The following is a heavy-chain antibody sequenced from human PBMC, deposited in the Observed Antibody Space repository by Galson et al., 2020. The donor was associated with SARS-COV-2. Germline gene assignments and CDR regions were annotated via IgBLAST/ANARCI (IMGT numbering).Heavy chain of an antibody. CDR1: GYTFTSYG. Sequence: ASVKVSCKASGYTFTSYGISWVRQAPGQGLEWMGWISAYNGNTNYAQKLQGRVTMTTDTSTSTAYMELRSLRSDDTAVYYCARAMGGIAAAGTKIGFDYWGQGTLVTVSS. CDR2: ISAYNGNT. CDR3: ARAMGGIAAAGTKIGFDY. V-gene: IGHV1-18*04. J-gene: IGHJ4*02. D-gene: IGHD6-13*01.